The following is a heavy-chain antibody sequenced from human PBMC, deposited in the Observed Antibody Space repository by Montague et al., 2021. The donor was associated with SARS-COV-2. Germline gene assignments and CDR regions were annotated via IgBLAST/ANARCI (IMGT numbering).Heavy chain of an antibody. V-gene: IGHV4-39*01. J-gene: IGHJ5*01. Sequence: SETLSLTCTASGGSITSNCYYWGFIRQPPGKGLEWIGCIYYSGNTYYNLSLRSRVTISVYTSKNQFSLKVRPVTAADTAVYYCARHRGSGSSWFDSWGQGAMVTVSS. D-gene: IGHD6-13*01. CDR3: ARHRGSGSSWFDS. CDR1: GGSITSNCYY. CDR2: IYYSGNT.